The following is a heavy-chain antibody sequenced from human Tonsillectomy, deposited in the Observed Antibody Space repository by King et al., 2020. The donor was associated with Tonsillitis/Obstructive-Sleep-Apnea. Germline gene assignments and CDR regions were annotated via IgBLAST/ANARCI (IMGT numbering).Heavy chain of an antibody. V-gene: IGHV3-23*04. CDR1: GFTFRNSA. D-gene: IGHD6-13*01. J-gene: IGHJ4*02. CDR3: AKEGPGGQQLIWVDS. CDR2: ISGSGNEK. Sequence: VQLVESGGGLVQPGGSLRLSCAASGFTFRNSAMSWVRQVPGKRLEWVSAISGSGNEKYSADSVRGRFSISRDNSKNTLYLKLNSLRADDTALYYCAKEGPGGQQLIWVDSWGQGTLVTVSS.